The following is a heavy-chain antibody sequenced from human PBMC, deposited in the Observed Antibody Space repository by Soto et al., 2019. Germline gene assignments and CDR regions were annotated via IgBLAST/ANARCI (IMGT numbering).Heavy chain of an antibody. Sequence: QLQLQESGPGLVKLSETLSLTCTVSGGSISSDYWSWIRQSPGKGLEWIGHIYYRGNTNYNPSLKSRVTMSVDMSKTHLSLRLTSGTAAATAVYYCAREMPRDGYNSGHSDLDIWGQGTMVTVSS. CDR3: AREMPRDGYNSGHSDLDI. D-gene: IGHD5-12*01. J-gene: IGHJ3*02. CDR2: IYYRGNT. V-gene: IGHV4-59*01. CDR1: GGSISSDY.